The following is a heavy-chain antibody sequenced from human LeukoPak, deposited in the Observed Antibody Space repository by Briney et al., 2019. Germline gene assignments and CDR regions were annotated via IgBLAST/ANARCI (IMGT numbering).Heavy chain of an antibody. CDR1: GGSINSSSYY. V-gene: IGHV4-39*01. J-gene: IGHJ4*02. CDR3: GRVREVDIVATTNFDD. D-gene: IGHD5-12*01. Sequence: SETLSLTCTVSGGSINSSSYYWRWLRQPPGRGVGSIACICYSGSTYYDPSLKSRVTISVDTSKNQFSLKLSSVTAADTAVYYCGRVREVDIVATTNFDDWGQGTLVTVSS. CDR2: ICYSGST.